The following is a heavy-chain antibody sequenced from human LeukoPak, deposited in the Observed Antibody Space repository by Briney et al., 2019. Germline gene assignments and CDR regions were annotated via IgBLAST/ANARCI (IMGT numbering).Heavy chain of an antibody. D-gene: IGHD3-10*01. Sequence: SETLSLTCAVCGGSFSGYYWSWIRQPPGKGLEWIGEINHSGSTNYNPSLKSRVTISVDTSKNQFSLKLSSVTAADTAVYYCARGVMVRGVIGLYYYYGMDVWGQGTTVTVSS. J-gene: IGHJ6*02. CDR3: ARGVMVRGVIGLYYYYGMDV. CDR1: GGSFSGYY. V-gene: IGHV4-34*01. CDR2: INHSGST.